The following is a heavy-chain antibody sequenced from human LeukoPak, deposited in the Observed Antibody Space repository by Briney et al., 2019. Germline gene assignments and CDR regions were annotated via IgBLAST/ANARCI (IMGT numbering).Heavy chain of an antibody. V-gene: IGHV3-7*01. CDR3: ARDRSQWGWYYYYYMDV. Sequence: PGGSLRLSCAASGFTFSSYWMNWVRQAPGKGLEWVANIKQDGSEKYYVDSVKGRFTISRDNAKNSLYLQMNSLRAEDTAVYYCARDRSQWGWYYYYYMDVWGKGTTVTVSS. CDR2: IKQDGSEK. D-gene: IGHD1-26*01. J-gene: IGHJ6*03. CDR1: GFTFSSYW.